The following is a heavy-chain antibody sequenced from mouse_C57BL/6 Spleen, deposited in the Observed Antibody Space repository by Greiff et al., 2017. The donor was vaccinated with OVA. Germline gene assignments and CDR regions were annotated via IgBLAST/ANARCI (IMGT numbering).Heavy chain of an antibody. CDR3: ARDDGYYANEGAYFDY. CDR1: GYAFSSSW. CDR2: IYPGDGDT. J-gene: IGHJ2*01. V-gene: IGHV1-82*01. D-gene: IGHD2-3*01. Sequence: QVQLQQSGPELVKPGASVKISCKASGYAFSSSWMNWVKQRPGKGLEWIGRIYPGDGDTNYNGKFKGKATLTADKSSSTAYMQLSSLTSEDSAVYFCARDDGYYANEGAYFDYWGQGTTLTVSS.